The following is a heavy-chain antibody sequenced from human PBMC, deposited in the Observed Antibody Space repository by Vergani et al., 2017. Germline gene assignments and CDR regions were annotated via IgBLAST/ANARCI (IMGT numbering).Heavy chain of an antibody. V-gene: IGHV4-34*01. CDR1: GGSFSGYY. CDR3: ASMKGYSSGWYPTYFDY. J-gene: IGHJ4*02. CDR2: INHSGST. D-gene: IGHD6-19*01. Sequence: QVQLQQWGAGLLKPSETLSLTSAVYGGSFSGYYWSWIRQPPGKGLEWIGEINHSGSTNYNPSLKSRVTISVDTSKNQFSLKLSSVTAADTAVYYCASMKGYSSGWYPTYFDYWGQGTLVTVSS.